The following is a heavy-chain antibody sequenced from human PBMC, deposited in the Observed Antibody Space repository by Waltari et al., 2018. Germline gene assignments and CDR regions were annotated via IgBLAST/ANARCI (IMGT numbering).Heavy chain of an antibody. V-gene: IGHV3-30*01. CDR1: GFTFNAYA. CDR3: AKAAVAGRWDWYFDL. CDR2: ISYDGTKK. D-gene: IGHD6-19*01. J-gene: IGHJ2*01. Sequence: QMRLVESGGGAVQPGRSLRLSCEASGFTFNAYAIHWVRQAPGKGLEGVAVISYDGTKKYYADSVKGRFTVSRDTSTNTLYLQMNSLTTEDTATYYCAKAAVAGRWDWYFDLWGRGTLVTVSS.